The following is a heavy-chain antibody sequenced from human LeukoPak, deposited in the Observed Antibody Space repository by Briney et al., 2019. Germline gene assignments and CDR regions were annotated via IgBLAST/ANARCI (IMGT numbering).Heavy chain of an antibody. CDR3: ARTPRPQRYSGYDSPYYFDY. V-gene: IGHV1-69*04. D-gene: IGHD5-12*01. Sequence: GASVKVSCKASGGTFSSYAISWVRQAPGQGLEWMGRIIPILGIANYAQKFQGRVTITADKSTSTAYMELSSLRSEDTAVYYCARTPRPQRYSGYDSPYYFDYWGQGILVTVSS. J-gene: IGHJ4*02. CDR1: GGTFSSYA. CDR2: IIPILGIA.